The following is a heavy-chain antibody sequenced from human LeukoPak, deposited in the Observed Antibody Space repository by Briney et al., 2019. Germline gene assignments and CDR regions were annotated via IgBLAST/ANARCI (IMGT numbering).Heavy chain of an antibody. CDR1: GYTFTSYY. V-gene: IGHV1-46*04. CDR3: ARAMSIAARLQTIFDY. J-gene: IGHJ4*02. D-gene: IGHD6-6*01. Sequence: GASVKVSCKASGYTFTSYYMHWVRQAPGQGLEWMGRINPSGDSTRFAQSLQGRLTMTRDMSTSTVDMELNSLRSDDTAVYYCARAMSIAARLQTIFDYWGQGTLVTVSS. CDR2: INPSGDST.